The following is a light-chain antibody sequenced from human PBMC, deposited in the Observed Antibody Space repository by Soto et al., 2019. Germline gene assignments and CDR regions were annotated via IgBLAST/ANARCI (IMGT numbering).Light chain of an antibody. CDR1: QSVSSNF. CDR3: QQYRSWPRT. Sequence: VLAQSPGTLSLSPGERATLACRASQSVSSNFLAWYQHKVGQAPRLLMYGASIRAAGAPDRFTGGGSGTEFTLTISSLQSEDFATYYCQQYRSWPRTFGQGSKVEI. CDR2: GAS. J-gene: IGKJ1*01. V-gene: IGKV3-20*01.